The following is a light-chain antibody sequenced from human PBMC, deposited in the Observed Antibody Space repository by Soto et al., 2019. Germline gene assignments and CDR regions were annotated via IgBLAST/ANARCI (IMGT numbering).Light chain of an antibody. CDR3: AAWDDSRNGHV. J-gene: IGLJ1*01. CDR2: SNN. V-gene: IGLV1-44*01. CDR1: SFNIGSNT. Sequence: QSVLTQPPSASGTPGQRVTISCSGSSFNIGSNTVNWFQQLPETAPKLLIYSNNQRPSGVPDRFSASKSGTSASLAISGLQSEDEADYCCAAWDDSRNGHVFGTGTKVTVL.